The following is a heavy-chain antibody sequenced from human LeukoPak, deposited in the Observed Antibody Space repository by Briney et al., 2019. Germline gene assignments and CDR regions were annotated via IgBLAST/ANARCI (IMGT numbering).Heavy chain of an antibody. CDR1: GGSISSGGHF. CDR3: ARGYNRFGDLGWFDP. Sequence: TSRTLSLTCTVSGGSISSGGHFWSWIRQHPGKGLEWIGHIYYSGTTYYNPSLKSQLTISVDTSENQFSLKVNSVTAADTAVYYCARGYNRFGDLGWFDPWGQGTQVIVSS. V-gene: IGHV4-31*01. D-gene: IGHD3-10*01. J-gene: IGHJ5*02. CDR2: IYYSGTT.